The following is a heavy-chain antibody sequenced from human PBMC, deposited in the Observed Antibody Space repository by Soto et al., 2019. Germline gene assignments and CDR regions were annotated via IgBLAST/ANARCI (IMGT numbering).Heavy chain of an antibody. CDR3: AKEKQQQLAPGYYYYYMDV. V-gene: IGHV3-9*01. CDR2: ISWNSGSI. J-gene: IGHJ6*03. Sequence: PGGSLRLSCAASGFTFDDYAMHWVRQAPGKGLEWVSGISWNSGSIGYADSVKGRFTISRDNAKNSLYLQMNSLRAEDTALYYCAKEKQQQLAPGYYYYYMDVWGKGTTVTVSS. CDR1: GFTFDDYA. D-gene: IGHD6-13*01.